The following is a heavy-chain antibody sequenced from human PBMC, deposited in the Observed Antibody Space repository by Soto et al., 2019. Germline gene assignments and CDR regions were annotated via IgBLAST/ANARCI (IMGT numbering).Heavy chain of an antibody. CDR1: GGSISSGGYY. D-gene: IGHD1-7*01. V-gene: IGHV4-31*03. CDR2: IYYSGST. Sequence: QVQLQESGPGLVKPSQTLSLTCTVSGGSISSGGYYWSWIRQHPGKGLEWIGYIYYSGSTSYNPSLTSRVTTSVDTSKNQFSLKLSSVTAADTAVYYCARGITVTYRPKNWFDPRGQGTLVTVSS. J-gene: IGHJ5*02. CDR3: ARGITVTYRPKNWFDP.